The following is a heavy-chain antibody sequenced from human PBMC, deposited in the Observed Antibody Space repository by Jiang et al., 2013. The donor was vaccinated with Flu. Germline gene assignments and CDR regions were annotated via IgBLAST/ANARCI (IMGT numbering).Heavy chain of an antibody. CDR1: GFTFGSYA. J-gene: IGHJ4*02. Sequence: VQLLESGGGLVQPGGSLRLSCAASGFTFGSYAMSWVRQAPGKGLEWVSAIRSSDETTYYADSVKGRFTISRDTSNNTVFLQMKSLRAEDTALYYCAKGAVAASVTRGLDCWGQGTLVTVSS. CDR2: IRSSDETT. CDR3: AKGAVAASVTRGLDC. V-gene: IGHV3-23*01. D-gene: IGHD2-15*01.